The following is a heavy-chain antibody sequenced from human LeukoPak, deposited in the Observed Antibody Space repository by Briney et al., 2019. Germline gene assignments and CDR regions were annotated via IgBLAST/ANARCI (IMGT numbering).Heavy chain of an antibody. CDR1: GFTFSSYG. CDR3: AKSDYYGSGSYYGYYYYYYMDV. Sequence: GGSLRLSCAASGFTFSSYGMSWVRQAPGKGLEWVSAISGSGGSTYYADSVKGRFTISRDNSKNTLYLQMNSLRAEDTAVYYCAKSDYYGSGSYYGYYYYYYMDVWGKGTTVTVSS. D-gene: IGHD3-10*01. J-gene: IGHJ6*03. V-gene: IGHV3-23*01. CDR2: ISGSGGST.